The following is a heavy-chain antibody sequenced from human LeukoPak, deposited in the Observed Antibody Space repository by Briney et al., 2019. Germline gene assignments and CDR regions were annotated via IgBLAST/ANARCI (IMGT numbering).Heavy chain of an antibody. J-gene: IGHJ4*02. V-gene: IGHV4-59*01. Sequence: SETLSLTCTVSGGSISSYYWSWIRQPPGKGLEWIGYIYYSGSTNYNPSLKSRVTISVDTSKNQFSLKLSSVTAADTAVYYCARIGHEDYYFDYWGQGTPDTVSS. CDR3: ARIGHEDYYFDY. CDR2: IYYSGST. CDR1: GGSISSYY.